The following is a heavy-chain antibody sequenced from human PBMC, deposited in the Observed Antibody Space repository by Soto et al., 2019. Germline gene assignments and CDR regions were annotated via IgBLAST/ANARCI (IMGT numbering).Heavy chain of an antibody. CDR2: TRNKANSYTT. CDR1: GFTFSDHY. V-gene: IGHV3-72*01. J-gene: IGHJ4*02. CDR3: AEGEGGSYSPFDY. D-gene: IGHD1-26*01. Sequence: EVQLVESGGGLVQPGGSLRLSCAASGFTFSDHYMDWVRQAPGKGLEWVGRTRNKANSYTTEYAASVKGRFTISRDDSKNSLYLQMNSLKTEDTAVYYCAEGEGGSYSPFDYWGQGTLVTVSS.